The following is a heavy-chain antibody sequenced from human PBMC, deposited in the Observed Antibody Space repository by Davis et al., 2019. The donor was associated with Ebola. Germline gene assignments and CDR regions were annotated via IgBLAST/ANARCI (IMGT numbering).Heavy chain of an antibody. D-gene: IGHD6-6*01. J-gene: IGHJ2*01. V-gene: IGHV4-39*07. CDR2: IYYNGRT. CDR3: ARLSGLFSSSSGALYFDL. CDR1: GGFISSGTYY. Sequence: SETLSLTCSVSGGFISSGTYYWGWVRQPPGKGLEWIGSIYYNGRTYYRTSLEGRVTILLDTSKNQFSLKLRSVTAADTAVYFCARLSGLFSSSSGALYFDLWGRGTLVSVSS.